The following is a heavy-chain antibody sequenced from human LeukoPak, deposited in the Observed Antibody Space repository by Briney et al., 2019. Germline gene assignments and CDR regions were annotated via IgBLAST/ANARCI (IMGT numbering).Heavy chain of an antibody. CDR3: ARDPNDNSGNFYPFDY. V-gene: IGHV3-48*04. Sequence: PGGSLRLSCAASGFTFGSYTMNWVRQAPGKGLEWVSHISHSSGTIYYADAVKGRFTVSRDNDKNSLYLQINSLRAEDTAVYYCARDPNDNSGNFYPFDYWGQGTLVTVSS. CDR1: GFTFGSYT. D-gene: IGHD3-22*01. CDR2: ISHSSGTI. J-gene: IGHJ4*02.